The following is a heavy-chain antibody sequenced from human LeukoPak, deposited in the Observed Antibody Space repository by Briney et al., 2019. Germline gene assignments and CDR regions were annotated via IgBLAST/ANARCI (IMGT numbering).Heavy chain of an antibody. CDR3: ARGEDGGYQGGY. J-gene: IGHJ4*02. Sequence: SETLSLTCAVYGGSFSGYYWTWIRQFPGKGLEWIGEINHSGSTNYNPSLKSRVTISVDMSKNQFLLKLSSVTAADTAVYYCARGEDGGYQGGYWGQGTLVTVSS. CDR1: GGSFSGYY. CDR2: INHSGST. V-gene: IGHV4-34*01. D-gene: IGHD5-12*01.